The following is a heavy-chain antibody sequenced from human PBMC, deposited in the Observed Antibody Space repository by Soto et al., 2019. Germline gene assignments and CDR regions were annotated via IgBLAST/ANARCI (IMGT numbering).Heavy chain of an antibody. CDR2: ISAYNGNT. CDR1: GYTFTSYG. D-gene: IGHD2-2*01. J-gene: IGHJ5*02. CDR3: ARQKVVPAALRLLFDP. V-gene: IGHV1-18*01. Sequence: ASAKVSCKASGYTFTSYGISWVRQAPGQGLEWMGWISAYNGNTNYAQKLQGRVTTTTDTSTSTAYMELRSLRSDDTAVYYCARQKVVPAALRLLFDPWGQGTLVTVSS.